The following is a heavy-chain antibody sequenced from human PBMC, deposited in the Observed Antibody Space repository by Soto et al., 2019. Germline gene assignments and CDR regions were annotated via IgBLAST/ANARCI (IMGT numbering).Heavy chain of an antibody. CDR3: ERGGSCSGGSCSVFDY. CDR2: INHSGST. Sequence: QVQLQQWGAGLLKPSETLSLTCAVYGGSFSGYYWSWIRQPPGKGLEWIGEINHSGSTNYNPSLKSRVTISVDTSKNQFALKLSSVNAADTAVYYCERGGSCSGGSCSVFDYWGQGTLVTVSS. D-gene: IGHD2-15*01. V-gene: IGHV4-34*01. J-gene: IGHJ4*02. CDR1: GGSFSGYY.